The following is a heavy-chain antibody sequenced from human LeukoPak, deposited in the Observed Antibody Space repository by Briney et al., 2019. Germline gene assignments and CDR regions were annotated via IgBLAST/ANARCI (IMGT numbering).Heavy chain of an antibody. CDR2: ITIAGDT. CDR1: GFTFSNVW. V-gene: IGHV3-13*01. Sequence: GGSLRLSCAASGFTFSNVWMTWVRQAAGKGLEWVSAITIAGDTYYPGSVKGRFTISRENAKNSLYLQMNSLRAGDTAVYYCARTTVTTGPYWYFDLWGRGTLVTVSS. D-gene: IGHD4-17*01. J-gene: IGHJ2*01. CDR3: ARTTVTTGPYWYFDL.